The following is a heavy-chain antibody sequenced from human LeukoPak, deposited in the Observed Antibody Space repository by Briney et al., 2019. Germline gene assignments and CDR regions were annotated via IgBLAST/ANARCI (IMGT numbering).Heavy chain of an antibody. V-gene: IGHV3-64D*06. Sequence: PGGSLRLSCSASGFTFSSSAMYWVRQAPGKGLEYVSAFSSDGSSTFYADSVKGRFTISRDNSKNMLYLQMSSLRADDTAVYYCVKTLKYYGSGRGLFGSWGQGILVTVSS. D-gene: IGHD3-10*01. J-gene: IGHJ4*02. CDR3: VKTLKYYGSGRGLFGS. CDR2: FSSDGSST. CDR1: GFTFSSSA.